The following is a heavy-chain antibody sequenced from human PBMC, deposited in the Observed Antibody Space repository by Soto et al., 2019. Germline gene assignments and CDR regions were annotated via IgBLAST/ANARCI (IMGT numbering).Heavy chain of an antibody. CDR3: ARLVVAGITYYFDP. CDR2: IYWDDDK. CDR1: GFSLSSSGVG. D-gene: IGHD2-15*01. V-gene: IGHV2-5*02. J-gene: IGHJ4*02. Sequence: QITLKESGPSLVKPTQTLTLICTFSGFSLSSSGVGVGWFRQPPGNALEWLTFIYWDDDKRYSPSLKSSLTITKDTSKNQVALTLTNMDPVDTATYYCARLVVAGITYYFDPLGQGTQLTVSS.